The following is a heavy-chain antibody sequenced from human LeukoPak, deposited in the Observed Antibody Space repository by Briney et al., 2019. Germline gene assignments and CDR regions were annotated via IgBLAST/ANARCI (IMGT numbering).Heavy chain of an antibody. J-gene: IGHJ4*02. CDR3: AGHTSYYYDSSGYYYDFDY. D-gene: IGHD3-22*01. Sequence: GPSVKVSCKASGGTFSSYAISWVRQAPGQGLEWMGGIIPIFGTANYAQKFQGRVTITADESTSTAYMELSSLRSEDTAVYYCAGHTSYYYDSSGYYYDFDYWGQGTLVTVSS. CDR2: IIPIFGTA. V-gene: IGHV1-69*13. CDR1: GGTFSSYA.